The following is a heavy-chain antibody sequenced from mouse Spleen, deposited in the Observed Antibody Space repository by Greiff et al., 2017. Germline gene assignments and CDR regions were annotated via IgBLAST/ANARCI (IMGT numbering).Heavy chain of an antibody. J-gene: IGHJ3*01. CDR2: IYPGSGST. CDR1: GYTFTSYW. Sequence: QVQLQQPGAELVKPGASVKMSCKAPGYTFTSYWITWVKQRPGQGLEWIGDIYPGSGSTNYNEKFKSKATLTVDTSSSTAYMQLSSLTSEDSAVYYCARYPYYYGSSYAWFAYWGQGTLVTVSA. D-gene: IGHD1-1*01. V-gene: IGHV1-55*01. CDR3: ARYPYYYGSSYAWFAY.